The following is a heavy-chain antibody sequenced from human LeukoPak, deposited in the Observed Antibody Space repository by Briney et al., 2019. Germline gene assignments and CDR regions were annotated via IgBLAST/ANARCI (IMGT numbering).Heavy chain of an antibody. CDR3: ARDDYDSSTPYYFDY. V-gene: IGHV3-48*03. CDR1: GFTFSSYE. CDR2: IHNSGSTI. D-gene: IGHD3-22*01. J-gene: IGHJ4*02. Sequence: GGSLRLSCAASGFTFSSYEMNWVRQAPGKGLEWVSYIHNSGSTIYYADSVKGRFTISRDNVKNSLYLQMNNLRADDTAVYYCARDDYDSSTPYYFDYWGQGILVTVSS.